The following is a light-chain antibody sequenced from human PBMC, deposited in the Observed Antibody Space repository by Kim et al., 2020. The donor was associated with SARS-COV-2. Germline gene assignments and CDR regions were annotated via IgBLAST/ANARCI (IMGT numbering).Light chain of an antibody. CDR2: GAS. Sequence: PGERLPLSCRASQGIDITLAWNQQKPGPAPRLLIYGASTTATGIPARFSGSGSGTEFALTISSLQSEDFALYYCQQYNNWPPYTFGRGTKLEI. CDR1: QGIDIT. V-gene: IGKV3-15*01. CDR3: QQYNNWPPYT. J-gene: IGKJ2*01.